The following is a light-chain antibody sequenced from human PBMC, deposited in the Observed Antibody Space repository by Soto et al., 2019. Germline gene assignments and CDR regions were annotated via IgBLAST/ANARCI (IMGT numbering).Light chain of an antibody. CDR1: QGISSY. Sequence: DIQMTPFPSTLSAYVVDRVTITCRASQGISSYLAWYQQKPGKAPKLLIYGASTLQSGVPSRFSGSGSGTYFTLTINSLQPEDFATYYCQQSHSTVAFGQGTRLEIK. CDR2: GAS. CDR3: QQSHSTVA. V-gene: IGKV1-39*01. J-gene: IGKJ5*01.